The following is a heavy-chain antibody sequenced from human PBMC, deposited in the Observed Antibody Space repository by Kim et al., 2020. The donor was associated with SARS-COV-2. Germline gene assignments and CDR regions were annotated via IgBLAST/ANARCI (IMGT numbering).Heavy chain of an antibody. CDR1: GFTFSSYA. Sequence: GGSLRLSCAASGFTFSSYAMRWVRQAPGKGLEWVAAISGSGGSTYYADSVKGRFTISRDNSKNTLYLQMNSLRAEDTAVYYCAKDQSLSNFDYWGQGTLVTVSS. J-gene: IGHJ4*02. V-gene: IGHV3-23*01. CDR3: AKDQSLSNFDY. CDR2: ISGSGGST.